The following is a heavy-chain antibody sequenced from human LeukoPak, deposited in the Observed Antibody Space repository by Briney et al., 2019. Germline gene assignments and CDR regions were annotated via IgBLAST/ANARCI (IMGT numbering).Heavy chain of an antibody. Sequence: ASVKVSCKASGGTFSSYAISWVRQAPGQGLEWMGRIIPILGIANYVQKFQGRVTITADKSTSTAYMELSSLRSEDTAVYYCAREIQGGGLFDYWSQGTLVTVSS. J-gene: IGHJ4*02. D-gene: IGHD3-16*01. CDR1: GGTFSSYA. CDR2: IIPILGIA. CDR3: AREIQGGGLFDY. V-gene: IGHV1-69*04.